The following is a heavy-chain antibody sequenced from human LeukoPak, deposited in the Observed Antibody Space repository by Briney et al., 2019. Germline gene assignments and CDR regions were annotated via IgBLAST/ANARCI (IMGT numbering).Heavy chain of an antibody. CDR1: GFTFSSYA. D-gene: IGHD6-19*01. CDR2: ISGSGGST. V-gene: IGHV3-23*01. J-gene: IGHJ4*02. CDR3: AKEAGIAVAGIPYYFDY. Sequence: GGSLRLSCAASGFTFSSYAMSWVRQAPGKGLEWVSAISGSGGSTYYADSVKGRFTISRDNSKNTLYLQMNSLRAEDTAVYYCAKEAGIAVAGIPYYFDYWGQGTLVTVSS.